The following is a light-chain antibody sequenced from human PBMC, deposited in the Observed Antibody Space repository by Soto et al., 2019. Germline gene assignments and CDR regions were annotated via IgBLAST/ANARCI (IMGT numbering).Light chain of an antibody. CDR3: QQYNNWPIFT. CDR2: GAS. V-gene: IGKV3-15*01. Sequence: EIVMTQSPATLSVSPGERATLSCRASQSVSSKLAWYQQKPGQAPRLLIYGASTRATGIPGRFSGSGSGTEFTLTISSLQSEYFAVYYCQQYNNWPIFTFGPGTKVDIK. CDR1: QSVSSK. J-gene: IGKJ3*01.